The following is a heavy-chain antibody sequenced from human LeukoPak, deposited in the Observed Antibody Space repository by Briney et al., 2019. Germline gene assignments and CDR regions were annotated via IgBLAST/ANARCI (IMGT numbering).Heavy chain of an antibody. D-gene: IGHD4-17*01. CDR2: ISGSGGST. V-gene: IGHV3-23*01. Sequence: GGSLRLSCAASGFTFSSYAMSWVRQAPGKGLEWVSAISGSGGSTYYADSVKGRFTISRDNSKNTLYLQMNSLRAEDTAVYYCARTYGDYVYILGYWGQGTLVTVSS. CDR1: GFTFSSYA. CDR3: ARTYGDYVYILGY. J-gene: IGHJ4*02.